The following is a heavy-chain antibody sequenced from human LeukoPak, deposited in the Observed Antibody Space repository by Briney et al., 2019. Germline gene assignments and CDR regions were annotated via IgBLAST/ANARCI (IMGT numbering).Heavy chain of an antibody. D-gene: IGHD6-6*01. CDR3: ARGPEYSSSNNFDY. CDR1: GGSITSNSYY. J-gene: IGHJ4*02. Sequence: SETLSLTCTVSGGSITSNSYYWGWIRQPPGNGLEWIGSIYYSGSTYYNPSLKSRVTISVDTSKNQFSLKLSSVTAADTAVYYCARGPEYSSSNNFDYWGQGTLVTVSS. V-gene: IGHV4-39*07. CDR2: IYYSGST.